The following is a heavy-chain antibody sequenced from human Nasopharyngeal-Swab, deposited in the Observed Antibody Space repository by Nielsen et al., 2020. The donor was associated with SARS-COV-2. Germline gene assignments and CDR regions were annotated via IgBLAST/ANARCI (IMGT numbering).Heavy chain of an antibody. CDR2: IYYSGST. D-gene: IGHD3-10*01. CDR3: ARDPEVYGSGSYNWFDP. J-gene: IGHJ5*02. V-gene: IGHV4-31*02. Sequence: WIRQPPGKGLEWIAYIYYSGSTYYNPSLKSRVTISVDTSKNQFSLKLSSVTAADTAVYYCARDPEVYGSGSYNWFDPWGQGTLVTVSS.